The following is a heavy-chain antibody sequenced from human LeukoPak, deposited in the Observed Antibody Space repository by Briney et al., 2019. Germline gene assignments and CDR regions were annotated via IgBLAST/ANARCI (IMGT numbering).Heavy chain of an antibody. Sequence: ASVKVSSKASGYTFTSYGISWVRQAPGQGLEWMGWISAYNGNTNYAQKLQGRVTMTTDTSTSTAYMELRSLRSDDTAVYYCARDRRSGWYGAYWGQGTLVTVSS. CDR2: ISAYNGNT. D-gene: IGHD6-19*01. CDR3: ARDRRSGWYGAY. V-gene: IGHV1-18*01. J-gene: IGHJ4*02. CDR1: GYTFTSYG.